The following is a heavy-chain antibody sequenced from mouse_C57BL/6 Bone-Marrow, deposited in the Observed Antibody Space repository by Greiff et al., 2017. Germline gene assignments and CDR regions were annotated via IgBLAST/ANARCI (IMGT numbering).Heavy chain of an antibody. J-gene: IGHJ2*01. CDR2: IYPRSGNT. CDR1: GYTFTSYG. D-gene: IGHD1-1*01. Sequence: QVQLQQSGAELARPGASVKLSCKASGYTFTSYGISWVKQRTGQGLEWIGEIYPRSGNTYYNEKFKGKATLTADKSSSTAYMELRSLTSEDSAVYFCARKGIYGSICYFDYWGQGTTLTVSS. CDR3: ARKGIYGSICYFDY. V-gene: IGHV1-81*01.